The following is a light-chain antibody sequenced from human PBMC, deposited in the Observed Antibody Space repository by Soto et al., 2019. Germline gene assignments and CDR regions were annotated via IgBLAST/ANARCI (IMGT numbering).Light chain of an antibody. Sequence: QAVVTQAPSFSVSPGGTVTLTCGLSSGSVSTSNLPSWYQQTPGQAPRTLIFNTDTRSSGVPDRFSGSILGNKAALTITGAQADDECVYYCLLHLGGGISLFGGGTQLTVL. V-gene: IGLV8-61*01. J-gene: IGLJ2*01. CDR1: SGSVSTSNL. CDR3: LLHLGGGISL. CDR2: NTD.